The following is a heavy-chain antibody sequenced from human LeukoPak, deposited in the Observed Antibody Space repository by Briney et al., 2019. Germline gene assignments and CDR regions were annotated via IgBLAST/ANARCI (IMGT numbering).Heavy chain of an antibody. Sequence: TLSLTCTVSGGSISSYYWSWIRQPPGKALEWLALIFWNDDKRYSPSLRSRLTITKDTSKNQVVLTMTNMDPVDTATYYCAHNRVDSSGYPFYFNYWGQGALVTVSS. V-gene: IGHV2-5*01. J-gene: IGHJ4*02. CDR1: GGSISSYYW. CDR2: IFWNDDK. D-gene: IGHD3-22*01. CDR3: AHNRVDSSGYPFYFNY.